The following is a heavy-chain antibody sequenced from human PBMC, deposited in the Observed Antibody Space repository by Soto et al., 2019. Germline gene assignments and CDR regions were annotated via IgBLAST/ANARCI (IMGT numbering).Heavy chain of an antibody. CDR1: GGSISSYY. J-gene: IGHJ4*02. D-gene: IGHD3-10*01. CDR3: ARHNYGSGSTYFDY. CDR2: IYYSGST. V-gene: IGHV4-59*08. Sequence: QVQLQESGPGLVKPSENLSLTCTVSGGSISSYYWSWIRQPPGKGLEWIGYIYYSGSTNYNPSLKSRVTISVDTSKTQFSLKLNSMTAADTAVYYCARHNYGSGSTYFDYWGQGTLVTVSS.